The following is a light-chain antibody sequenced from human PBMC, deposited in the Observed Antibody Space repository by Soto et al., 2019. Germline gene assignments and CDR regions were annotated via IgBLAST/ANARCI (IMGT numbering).Light chain of an antibody. CDR3: QQYGSSGT. Sequence: PGQRATLSCRARQSVTGSYLAWYQQKPGQAPRLLIYGASNRATGIPDRFSGSGSGTDFTLTISRLEPEDFAVYYCQQYGSSGTFGQGTRLEIK. CDR2: GAS. CDR1: QSVTGSY. V-gene: IGKV3-20*01. J-gene: IGKJ5*01.